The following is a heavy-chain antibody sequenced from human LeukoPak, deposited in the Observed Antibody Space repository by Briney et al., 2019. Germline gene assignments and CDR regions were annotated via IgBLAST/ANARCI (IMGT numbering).Heavy chain of an antibody. J-gene: IGHJ4*02. D-gene: IGHD6-13*01. CDR2: ISGSGGKT. Sequence: GGSLRLSCAASGFSFSSYAMRWVRQAPGKGLEWVSAISGSGGKTYHADSVKGRFTISRDNSKNTLYLQMNSLRGEDTAVYYCAKQGWGAAAGTIDYWGQGTLVTVSS. CDR1: GFSFSSYA. CDR3: AKQGWGAAAGTIDY. V-gene: IGHV3-23*01.